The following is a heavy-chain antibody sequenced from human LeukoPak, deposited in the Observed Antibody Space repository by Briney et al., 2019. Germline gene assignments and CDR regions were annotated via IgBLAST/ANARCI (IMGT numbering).Heavy chain of an antibody. D-gene: IGHD1-14*01. J-gene: IGHJ6*02. CDR3: AKRGTVSDVAGGMDV. V-gene: IGHV4-31*11. CDR1: GGSFSGYY. CDR2: IHFSGTT. Sequence: SETLSLTCAVYGGSFSGYYWTWVRQHPGKGLEWIGYIHFSGTTYYNPSLRSRLTISLDRTKNQFSLNLNSVTAADTAVYYCAKRGTVSDVAGGMDVWGQGTTVTVSS.